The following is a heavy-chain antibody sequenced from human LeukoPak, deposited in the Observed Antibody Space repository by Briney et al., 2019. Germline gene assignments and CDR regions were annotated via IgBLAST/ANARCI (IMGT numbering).Heavy chain of an antibody. V-gene: IGHV1-18*01. CDR1: GYTFTSYG. CDR2: ISAYNGNT. Sequence: ASVTVSCKASGYTFTSYGISWVRQAPGQGLEWMGWISAYNGNTNYAQKLQGRVTMTTDTSTSTAYMELRSLRSDDTAVYYCARDSEATSGYSSFDYWGQGTLVTVSS. CDR3: ARDSEATSGYSSFDY. J-gene: IGHJ4*02. D-gene: IGHD3-22*01.